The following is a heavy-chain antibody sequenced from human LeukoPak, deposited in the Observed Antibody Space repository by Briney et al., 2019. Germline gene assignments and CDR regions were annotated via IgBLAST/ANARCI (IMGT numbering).Heavy chain of an antibody. J-gene: IGHJ4*02. CDR3: ARGPHYGDYLKDFDY. V-gene: IGHV1-2*02. CDR1: GYTFTGYY. D-gene: IGHD4-17*01. CDR2: INSNSGGT. Sequence: GASVKVSCKASGYTFTGYYMHWVRQAPGQGLEWMGWINSNSGGTNYAQKFQGRVTMTTDTSTSTAYMELRSLRSDDTAVYYCARGPHYGDYLKDFDYWGQGTLVTVSS.